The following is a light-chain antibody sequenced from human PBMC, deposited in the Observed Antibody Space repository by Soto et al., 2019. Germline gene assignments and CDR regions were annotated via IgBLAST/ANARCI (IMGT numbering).Light chain of an antibody. V-gene: IGKV3-15*01. Sequence: EIVMTQSPATLSVSPGXRATLSCRASQSVSSNLAWYQQKPGQAPRLLIYGASTRATGIPARFSGSGSGTEVTLTISSLQSEDFAVYYCQQYNNWPLTFGGGTKVEIK. J-gene: IGKJ4*01. CDR3: QQYNNWPLT. CDR2: GAS. CDR1: QSVSSN.